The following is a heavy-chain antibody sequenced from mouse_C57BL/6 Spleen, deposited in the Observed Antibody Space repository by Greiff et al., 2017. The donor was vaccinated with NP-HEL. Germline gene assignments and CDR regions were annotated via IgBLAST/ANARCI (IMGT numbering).Heavy chain of an antibody. CDR1: GFTFSDYG. J-gene: IGHJ2*01. V-gene: IGHV5-17*01. Sequence: EVQVVESGGGLVKPGGSLKLSCAASGFTFSDYGMHWVRQAPEKGLEWVAYISSGSSTIYYTDTVKGRFTISRDNAKNTLFLQMTSLRSEDTAMYYCARQTTVVPFDYWGQGTTLTVSS. D-gene: IGHD1-1*01. CDR2: ISSGSSTI. CDR3: ARQTTVVPFDY.